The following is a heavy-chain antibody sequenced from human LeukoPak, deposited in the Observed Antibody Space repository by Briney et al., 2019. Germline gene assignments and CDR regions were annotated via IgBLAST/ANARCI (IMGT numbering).Heavy chain of an antibody. D-gene: IGHD3-22*01. Sequence: GGSLRLSCAASGFTFSSYSMNWVRQAPGKGLEWVSSISSSSSYIYYADSVKGRFTISRDNAKNSLYLQMNSLRDEDTAVYYCARDLYYYDSSGYPLAGDAFDIWGQGTMVSVS. CDR2: ISSSSSYI. CDR1: GFTFSSYS. J-gene: IGHJ3*02. V-gene: IGHV3-21*01. CDR3: ARDLYYYDSSGYPLAGDAFDI.